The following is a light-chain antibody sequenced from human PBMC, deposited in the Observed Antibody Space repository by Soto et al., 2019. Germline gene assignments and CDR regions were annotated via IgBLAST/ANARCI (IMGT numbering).Light chain of an antibody. CDR1: QGISNY. J-gene: IGKJ1*01. CDR3: QKYNSAPWT. CDR2: AAS. Sequence: DIQMTQSPSSLSASVGDRVTITCRASQGISNYLAWYQQKPGKVPKVLIYAASTLQSGVPSRFSGSGSGTDFTLNISSLQPEDVAIYYCQKYNSAPWTLGQGTKVDIK. V-gene: IGKV1-27*01.